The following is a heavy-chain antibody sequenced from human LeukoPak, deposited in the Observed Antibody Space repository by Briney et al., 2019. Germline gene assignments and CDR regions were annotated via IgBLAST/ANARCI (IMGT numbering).Heavy chain of an antibody. CDR2: INPNSGGT. CDR1: GYTFTGNY. CDR3: ARDLKRSRARWENLGFDP. Sequence: GASVKVSCKASGYTFTGNYMHWVRQAPGQGLEWMGWINPNSGGTNYAQKLQGRVTMTTDTSTSTAYMELRSLRSDDTAVYYCARDLKRSRARWENLGFDPWGQGTLVTVSS. D-gene: IGHD1-26*01. J-gene: IGHJ5*02. V-gene: IGHV1-2*02.